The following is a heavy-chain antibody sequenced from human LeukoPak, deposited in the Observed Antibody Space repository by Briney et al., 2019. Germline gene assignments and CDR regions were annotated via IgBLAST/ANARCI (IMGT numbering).Heavy chain of an antibody. D-gene: IGHD3-10*01. CDR3: ARAGISGSSSDY. CDR2: IIPILGIA. CDR1: GGTFSSYA. Sequence: SVKVSCKASGGTFSSYAISWVRQGPGQGLELMGRIIPILGIANYEQKFQGRVTITADKSTSTAYMELSSLRSEDKAVYYCARAGISGSSSDYWGQGTLVSVSS. V-gene: IGHV1-69*04. J-gene: IGHJ4*02.